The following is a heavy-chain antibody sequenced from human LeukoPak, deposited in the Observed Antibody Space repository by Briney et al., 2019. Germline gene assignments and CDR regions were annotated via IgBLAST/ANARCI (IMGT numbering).Heavy chain of an antibody. CDR3: ARVNMAPYFDY. Sequence: SETLSLTCTVSGGSISSGDYYWSWIRQPPGKGLEWIGYIYYSGSTYYSPSLKSRLTISVDRTKNQFSLKLSSVTAADTAVYYCARVNMAPYFDYWGQGTLVTVSS. V-gene: IGHV4-30-4*01. CDR1: GGSISSGDYY. D-gene: IGHD3-10*01. J-gene: IGHJ4*02. CDR2: IYYSGST.